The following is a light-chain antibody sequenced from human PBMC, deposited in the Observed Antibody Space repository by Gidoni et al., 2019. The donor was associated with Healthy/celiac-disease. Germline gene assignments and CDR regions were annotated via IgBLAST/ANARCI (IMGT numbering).Light chain of an antibody. CDR3: QQYNNWLPYT. CDR1: QSVSSN. Sequence: EIVMTQSPATLSVSPGERATLSCRASQSVSSNLAWYQQKPGQAPRLLIYGASTRATGIPARFSGSGSGTEFTLTISSLQSEDFAVYYCQQYNNWLPYTFXQGTKLEIK. CDR2: GAS. V-gene: IGKV3-15*01. J-gene: IGKJ2*01.